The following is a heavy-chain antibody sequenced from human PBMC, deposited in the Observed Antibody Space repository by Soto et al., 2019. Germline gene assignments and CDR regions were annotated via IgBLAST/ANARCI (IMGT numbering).Heavy chain of an antibody. Sequence: EVQLVESGGGLVQPGGSLRLSCAGSGLTLSRYWMHWVRQGPGKGLVWVSRINSDGGTTTYADSVKDRFTISRDNAKNTVDLQMNSLRAEDTAVYYCLAGETNYFDFWGQGTLVTVSS. CDR1: GLTLSRYW. CDR2: INSDGGTT. D-gene: IGHD3-10*01. J-gene: IGHJ4*02. CDR3: LAGETNYFDF. V-gene: IGHV3-74*01.